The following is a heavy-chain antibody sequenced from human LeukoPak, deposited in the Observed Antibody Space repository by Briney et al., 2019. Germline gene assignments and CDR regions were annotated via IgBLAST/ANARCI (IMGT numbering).Heavy chain of an antibody. J-gene: IGHJ5*02. CDR2: THNSWGT. CDR1: GGSIRTSDYY. V-gene: IGHV4-39*01. Sequence: PETLSLTCTVPGGSIRTSDYYWDWIRQPPGKGLEWIGATHNSWGTFYNPSLKSRVISSIDTSKSQFSLKLTSVTAADTAVYYCARRRAGLDWFDPWGQGILVTVSS. CDR3: ARRRAGLDWFDP.